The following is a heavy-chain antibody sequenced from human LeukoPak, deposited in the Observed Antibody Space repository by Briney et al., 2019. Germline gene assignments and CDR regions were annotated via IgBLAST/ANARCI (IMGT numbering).Heavy chain of an antibody. V-gene: IGHV4-34*01. CDR3: ARGQVARGSPDPHNWFDP. J-gene: IGHJ5*02. CDR1: GGSLSGYY. CDR2: INHSGST. D-gene: IGHD1-26*01. Sequence: PSETLSLTCAVYGGSLSGYYWSWIRQPPGKGLEWIGEINHSGSTNYNPSLKSRVTISVDTSKNQFSLKLSSVTAADTAVYYCARGQVARGSPDPHNWFDPWGQGTLVTVSS.